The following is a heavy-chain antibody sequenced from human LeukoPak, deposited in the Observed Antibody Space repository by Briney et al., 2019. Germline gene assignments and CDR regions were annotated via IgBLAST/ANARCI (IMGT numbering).Heavy chain of an antibody. J-gene: IGHJ6*03. Sequence: SQTLSLTCTVSGGSISSGSYYWNWIRQPAGKGLEWIGRIYTSGSTNYNPSLKSRVTISVDTSKNQFSLKLSSVTAADTAVYYCARVGYCSSTSCYLPKYYYYMDVWGKGTTVTVSS. D-gene: IGHD2-2*01. CDR2: IYTSGST. CDR1: GGSISSGSYY. V-gene: IGHV4-61*02. CDR3: ARVGYCSSTSCYLPKYYYYMDV.